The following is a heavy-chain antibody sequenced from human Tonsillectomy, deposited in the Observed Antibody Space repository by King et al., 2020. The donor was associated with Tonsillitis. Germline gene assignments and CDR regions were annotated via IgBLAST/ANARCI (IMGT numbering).Heavy chain of an antibody. CDR3: AKEASGDLDY. D-gene: IGHD4-17*01. V-gene: IGHV3-30*18. J-gene: IGHJ4*02. Sequence: VQLVESGGGVVQPGMSLRLSCAASGFTFSTYGMHWVRQAPGKGLEWVAVISYDGAKKYYADSVKGRFTISRDSSKKTLYLQMNSLKAEDTAVYYCAKEASGDLDYWGQGDPVTVSS. CDR1: GFTFSTYG. CDR2: ISYDGAKK.